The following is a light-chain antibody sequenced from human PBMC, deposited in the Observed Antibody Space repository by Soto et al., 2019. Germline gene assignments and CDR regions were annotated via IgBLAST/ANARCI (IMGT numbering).Light chain of an antibody. J-gene: IGKJ2*01. V-gene: IGKV3-20*01. CDR1: QSISSNY. CDR2: GVS. CDR3: QQYGSSVLYT. Sequence: IVLTQSPGTLSLSPGERATLSCRATQSISSNYLAWYQQKPGQAPRLLIYGVSSRATGIPDRXSGSGSGXXXXXXXXXXXPXDFAVXYCQQYGSSVLYTFGQGTKLEI.